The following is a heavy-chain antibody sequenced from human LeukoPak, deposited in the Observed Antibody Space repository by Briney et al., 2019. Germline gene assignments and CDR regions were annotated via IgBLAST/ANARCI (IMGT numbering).Heavy chain of an antibody. D-gene: IGHD3-10*02. J-gene: IGHJ6*04. Sequence: GGSLRLSCAASGFTFSSYSMNWVRQAPGKGLEWVSYISSSGSTIYYADSVKGRSTISRDNAKNSLYLQMNSLRAEDTAVYYCAELGITMIGGVWGKGTTVTNSS. CDR1: GFTFSSYS. V-gene: IGHV3-48*04. CDR3: AELGITMIGGV. CDR2: ISSSGSTI.